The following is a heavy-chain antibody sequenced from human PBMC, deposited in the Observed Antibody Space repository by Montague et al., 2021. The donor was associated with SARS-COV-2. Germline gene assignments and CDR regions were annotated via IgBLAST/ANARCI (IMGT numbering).Heavy chain of an antibody. J-gene: IGHJ4*02. V-gene: IGHV1-8*01. Sequence: SVKVSCKASGFTFISYEMNWVRQATGQGLEWMGWMNPNSGNIGYAQKFQGRVTMTRNTSISTAYMELSSLRSEDTAVYYCARAQYYYDSSGYYPAYWGQGTLVSVSS. CDR2: MNPNSGNI. D-gene: IGHD3-22*01. CDR3: ARAQYYYDSSGYYPAY. CDR1: GFTFISYE.